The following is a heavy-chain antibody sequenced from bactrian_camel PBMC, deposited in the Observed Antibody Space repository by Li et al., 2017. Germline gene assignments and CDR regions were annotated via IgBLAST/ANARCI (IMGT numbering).Heavy chain of an antibody. D-gene: IGHD4*01. Sequence: VQLVESGGGLVQPGGSLRLSCAASGFTFSSAAMTWVRQAPGKGLEWVLGISRGGGSAYYADSVKGRFTISRDNAKNTLTLQLNSLKTEDTAMYYCANRAKDDIATQNDFGFWGQGSQVTVS. J-gene: IGHJ6*01. V-gene: IGHV3S31*01. CDR2: ISRGGGSA. CDR1: GFTFSSAA. CDR3: ANRAKDDIATQNDFGF.